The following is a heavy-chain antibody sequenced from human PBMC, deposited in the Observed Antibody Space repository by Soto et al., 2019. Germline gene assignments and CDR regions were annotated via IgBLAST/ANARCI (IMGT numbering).Heavy chain of an antibody. J-gene: IGHJ3*02. D-gene: IGHD5-18*01. Sequence: GASVKVSCKASGYTFTSYGISWVRQAPGQGLEWMGWISAYNGNINYAQKLQGRVTRTTDTSTSTAYMELSRLRSDDTAVYYCARGSGGLRGYSYGPGAFDTWGQGSMVTVSS. CDR2: ISAYNGNI. CDR3: ARGSGGLRGYSYGPGAFDT. V-gene: IGHV1-18*01. CDR1: GYTFTSYG.